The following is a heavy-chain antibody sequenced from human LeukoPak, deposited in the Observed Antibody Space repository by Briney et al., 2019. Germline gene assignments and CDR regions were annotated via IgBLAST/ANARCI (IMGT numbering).Heavy chain of an antibody. CDR1: GGSVSSGTYY. CDR3: ASRKLGNDS. Sequence: PSQTLSLTCTVSGGSVSSGTYYWNWMRQPAGKGLEWIGRIFPGGNTYFNPSLKSRVAISVDSSKNQFSLTLSSVTAADTAVYYCASRKLGNDSWGPGTLVTVSS. D-gene: IGHD7-27*01. V-gene: IGHV4-61*02. CDR2: IFPGGNT. J-gene: IGHJ5*01.